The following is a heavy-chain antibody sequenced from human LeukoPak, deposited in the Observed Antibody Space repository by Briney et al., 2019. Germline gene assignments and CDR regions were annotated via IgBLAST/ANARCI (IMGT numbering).Heavy chain of an antibody. V-gene: IGHV3-30-3*01. CDR3: ARVYCSGGSCNDDY. Sequence: GRSLRLSCAATGFTFSNYAMHWVRQAPGKGLEWVAVISYDGSNKYYADSVKGRFTISRDNSKNTLYLQMNSLRAEDTAVYYCARVYCSGGSCNDDYWGQGTLVTVSS. D-gene: IGHD2-15*01. CDR1: GFTFSNYA. J-gene: IGHJ4*02. CDR2: ISYDGSNK.